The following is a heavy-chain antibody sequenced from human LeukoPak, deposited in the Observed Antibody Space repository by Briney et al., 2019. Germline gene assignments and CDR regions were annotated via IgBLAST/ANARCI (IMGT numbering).Heavy chain of an antibody. CDR1: GFTFSDYY. V-gene: IGHV3-11*05. D-gene: IGHD3-9*01. CDR3: ARESRKAYYDILTGYFDY. Sequence: PGGSLRLSCAASGFTFSDYYMSWIRQAPGKRLEWVSYISSSSSYTNYADSVKGRFTISRDNAKNSLYLQMNNLRAEDTAVYYCARESRKAYYDILTGYFDYWGQGTLVTVSS. J-gene: IGHJ4*02. CDR2: ISSSSSYT.